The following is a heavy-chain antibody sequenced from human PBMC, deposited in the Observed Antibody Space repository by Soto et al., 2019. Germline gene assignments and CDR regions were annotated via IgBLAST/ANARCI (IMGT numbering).Heavy chain of an antibody. CDR2: IIPIFGTP. V-gene: IGHV1-69*13. J-gene: IGHJ4*02. D-gene: IGHD5-18*01. CDR3: ATNEGRDGYSFDY. CDR1: GVTFSRQD. Sequence: ASVKVSCKASGVTFSRQDMRWVRQAPGQGLEWMGGIIPIFGTPQYAEKFQGRVTISGDESTSTAYMELSSLTSEDTAVYYCATNEGRDGYSFDYWGQGTLVTVSS.